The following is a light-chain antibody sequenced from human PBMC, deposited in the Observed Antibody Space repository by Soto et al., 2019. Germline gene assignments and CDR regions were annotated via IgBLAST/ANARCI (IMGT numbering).Light chain of an antibody. CDR3: SSYSSGSTLGV. Sequence: QSVLTQPASVSGSPGQSITISCTGTSSDVGGYDYVSWYQQHPGKAPKLVLYEVNNRPSGVSNRFSGSKSGNTASLTISGLQAEDEAVYYCSSYSSGSTLGVFGGGTQLTIL. CDR2: EVN. V-gene: IGLV2-14*01. J-gene: IGLJ3*02. CDR1: SSDVGGYDY.